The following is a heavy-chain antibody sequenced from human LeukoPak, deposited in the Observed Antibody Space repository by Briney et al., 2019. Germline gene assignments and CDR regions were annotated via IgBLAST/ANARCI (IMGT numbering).Heavy chain of an antibody. V-gene: IGHV4-61*02. Sequence: SETLSLTCTVSGGSISSGGYYWSWIRQPAGKGLEWIGRIYTSGSTNYNPSLKSRVTISVDTSKNQFSLKLSSVTAADTAVYYCARGTANVGAFDIWGQGTMVTVSS. CDR3: ARGTANVGAFDI. D-gene: IGHD1-1*01. J-gene: IGHJ3*02. CDR2: IYTSGST. CDR1: GGSISSGGYY.